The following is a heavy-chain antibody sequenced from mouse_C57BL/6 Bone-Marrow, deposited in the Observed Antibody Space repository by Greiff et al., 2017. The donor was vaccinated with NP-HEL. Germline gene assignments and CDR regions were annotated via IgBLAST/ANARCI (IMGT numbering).Heavy chain of an antibody. Sequence: QVQLKESGAELVKPGASVKMSCKASGYTFTTYPIEWMKQNHGKSLEWIGNFHPYNDDTKYNEKFKGKATLTVEKSSSTVYLELSRLTSDDSAVYYCARGGAYDGPWFAYWGQGTLVTVSA. D-gene: IGHD2-3*01. CDR3: ARGGAYDGPWFAY. CDR1: GYTFTTYP. CDR2: FHPYNDDT. J-gene: IGHJ3*01. V-gene: IGHV1-47*01.